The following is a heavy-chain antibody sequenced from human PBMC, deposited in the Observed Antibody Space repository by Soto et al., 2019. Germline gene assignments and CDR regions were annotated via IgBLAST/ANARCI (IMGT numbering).Heavy chain of an antibody. J-gene: IGHJ4*02. CDR1: GFSFSSYG. CDR2: ISYDGTDE. Sequence: QVQLVESGGGVVQPGRSLRLSCAASGFSFSSYGMHWVRQAPGKGLEWVAMISYDGTDEYYADSVKGRFTISRDNSKNAVYLQMNSQRAEDTAVYYLAKQESDWNYHFDYWGQGTLVTVSS. D-gene: IGHD1-7*01. V-gene: IGHV3-30*18. CDR3: AKQESDWNYHFDY.